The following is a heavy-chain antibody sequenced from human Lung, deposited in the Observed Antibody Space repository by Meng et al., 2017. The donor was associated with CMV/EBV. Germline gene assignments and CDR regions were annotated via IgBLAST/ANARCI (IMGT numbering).Heavy chain of an antibody. Sequence: SGYTFTGYYMHWVRQAPGQGLEWVGWINPNSGGTNYAQKFQGRVTMTRDTSISTAYMELSRLRSDDTAVYYCARRYSSGYSNWFDPWGQGTLVTVSS. J-gene: IGHJ5*02. CDR3: ARRYSSGYSNWFDP. CDR2: INPNSGGT. V-gene: IGHV1-2*02. D-gene: IGHD3-22*01. CDR1: GYTFTGYY.